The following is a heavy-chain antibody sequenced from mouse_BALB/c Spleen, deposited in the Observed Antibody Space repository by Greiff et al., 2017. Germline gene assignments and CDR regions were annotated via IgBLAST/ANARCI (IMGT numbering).Heavy chain of an antibody. CDR2: IYPSDSYT. D-gene: IGHD1-1*01. CDR3: TRHGISYAMDY. Sequence: QVQLQQPGAELVRPGASVKLSCKASGYTFTSYWINWVKQRPGQGLEWIGNIYPSDSYTNYNQKFKDKATLTVDKSSSTAYMQLSSPTSEDSAVYYCTRHGISYAMDYWGQGTSVTVSS. V-gene: IGHV1-69*02. J-gene: IGHJ4*01. CDR1: GYTFTSYW.